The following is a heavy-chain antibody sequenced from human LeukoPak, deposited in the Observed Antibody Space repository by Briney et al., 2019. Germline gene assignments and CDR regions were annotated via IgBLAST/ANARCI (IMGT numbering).Heavy chain of an antibody. D-gene: IGHD5-18*01. Sequence: PGGSLRLSCAASGFTFTNYWMHWVRQDSGKGLVWVSRINSEGGSTSYADSVKGRFTISRDNAKNTLYLQMNSLRAEDTAVYYCVRELGYSSALGSWGQGTLVTVSS. CDR3: VRELGYSSALGS. CDR1: GFTFTNYW. V-gene: IGHV3-74*01. CDR2: INSEGGST. J-gene: IGHJ5*02.